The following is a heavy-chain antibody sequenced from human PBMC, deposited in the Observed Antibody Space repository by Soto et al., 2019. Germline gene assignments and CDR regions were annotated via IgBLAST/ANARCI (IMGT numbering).Heavy chain of an antibody. Sequence: SETLSLTCTVSGGSISSGGYYWSWIRQHPGKGLEWIGYIYYSGSTYYNPSLKSRVTISVDTSKNQFSLKLSSVTAADTAVYYCARGGGYSSSWYGGMDVWGQGTTVTVSS. CDR3: ARGGGYSSSWYGGMDV. CDR1: GGSISSGGYY. CDR2: IYYSGST. D-gene: IGHD6-13*01. V-gene: IGHV4-31*03. J-gene: IGHJ6*02.